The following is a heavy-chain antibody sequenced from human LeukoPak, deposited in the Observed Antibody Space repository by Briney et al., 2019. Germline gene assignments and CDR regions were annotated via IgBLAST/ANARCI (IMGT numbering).Heavy chain of an antibody. V-gene: IGHV5-10-1*01. Sequence: GESLKISCKGSGYSFTSYWISWVRQMPGKGLEWMGRIDPSDSYTNYSPSFQGHVTISADKSISTAYLQWSSLKASDTAMYYCARMRRRDGYNLIFSHDCWGQGTLVTVSS. D-gene: IGHD5-24*01. CDR1: GYSFTSYW. CDR3: ARMRRRDGYNLIFSHDC. J-gene: IGHJ4*02. CDR2: IDPSDSYT.